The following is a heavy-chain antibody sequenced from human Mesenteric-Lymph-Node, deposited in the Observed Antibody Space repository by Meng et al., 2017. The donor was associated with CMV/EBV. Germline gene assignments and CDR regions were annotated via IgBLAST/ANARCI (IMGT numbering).Heavy chain of an antibody. CDR3: AKVPSSWFYYFDY. J-gene: IGHJ4*02. D-gene: IGHD6-13*01. CDR1: GFTVGSNY. V-gene: IGHV3-23*01. Sequence: GESLKISCAASGFTVGSNYMSWVRQAPGKGLEWVSAISGSGGSTYYADSVKGRFTISRDNSKNTLYLQMNSLRAEDTAVYYCAKVPSSWFYYFDYWGQGTLVTVSS. CDR2: ISGSGGST.